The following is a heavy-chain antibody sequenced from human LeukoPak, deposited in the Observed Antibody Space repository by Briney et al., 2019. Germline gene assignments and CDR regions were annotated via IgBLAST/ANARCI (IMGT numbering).Heavy chain of an antibody. CDR2: INHSGST. D-gene: IGHD1-14*01. Sequence: SETLSLTCAVYGGSFSGYYWSWIRQPPGKGLDWIGEINHSGSTNYNPSLKSRVTISVDTSKNQFSLKLSSVTAADTAVYYCARRGYFGNLLDSWGQGTLVTVSS. CDR1: GGSFSGYY. V-gene: IGHV4-34*01. CDR3: ARRGYFGNLLDS. J-gene: IGHJ4*02.